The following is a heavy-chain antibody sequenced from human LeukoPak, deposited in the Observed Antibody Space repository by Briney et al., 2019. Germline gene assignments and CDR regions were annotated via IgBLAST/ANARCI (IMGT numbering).Heavy chain of an antibody. Sequence: SETLSLTCTVSGGSLSSSSYYWDWIRPPPGKGLEWIGSIYYSGSTYYNPSLKSRVTISVDTSKNQFSLKLSSVTAADTAVYYCARGGMTGFGELSNYYYYYYMDVWGKGTTVTISS. J-gene: IGHJ6*03. CDR1: GGSLSSSSYY. V-gene: IGHV4-39*07. CDR3: ARGGMTGFGELSNYYYYYYMDV. D-gene: IGHD3-10*01. CDR2: IYYSGST.